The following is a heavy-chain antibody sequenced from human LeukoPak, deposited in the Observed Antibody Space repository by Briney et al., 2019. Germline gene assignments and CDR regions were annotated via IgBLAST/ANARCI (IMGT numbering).Heavy chain of an antibody. Sequence: SGTLSLTCAVYGGSFGGYFWSWIRQPPGKGLEWIGEINHSGSTNYHPSLKSRVTISVDTSKNQFSLKPTSVTAADTAVYYCASRYCSSTSCYAGSDWFDPWGQGTLVTVSS. CDR2: INHSGST. J-gene: IGHJ5*02. CDR3: ASRYCSSTSCYAGSDWFDP. V-gene: IGHV4-34*01. D-gene: IGHD2-2*01. CDR1: GGSFGGYF.